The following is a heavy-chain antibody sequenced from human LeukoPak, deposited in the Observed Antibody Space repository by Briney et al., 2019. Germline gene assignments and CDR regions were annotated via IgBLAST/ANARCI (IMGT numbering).Heavy chain of an antibody. V-gene: IGHV3-23*01. Sequence: GGSLRLSCAASGFTFSNYDMGWVRQAPGEGLEWVSSISAGGGAIYYADSVKGRFTISRDNSKNTLYLQMNSLRVDDTAVHYCVKGLYTIDYWGQGTLVTVSS. CDR1: GFTFSNYD. CDR2: ISAGGGAI. D-gene: IGHD2-2*02. J-gene: IGHJ4*02. CDR3: VKGLYTIDY.